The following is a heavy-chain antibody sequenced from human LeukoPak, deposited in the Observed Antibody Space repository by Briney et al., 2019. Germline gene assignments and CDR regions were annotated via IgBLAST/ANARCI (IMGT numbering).Heavy chain of an antibody. CDR3: ARDSVNGPFVISLDL. V-gene: IGHV3-48*03. D-gene: IGHD2-8*01. CDR2: ISSDGNTE. Sequence: GASLRLSCAAAGFIFSSYPMNWVRHAPGKGREWLSHISSDGNTESYVDAPRGRFTMSRDNAKNSLFLLINSLRVEDTAVYYCARDSVNGPFVISLDLWGQGALVTVSS. CDR1: GFIFSSYP. J-gene: IGHJ4*02.